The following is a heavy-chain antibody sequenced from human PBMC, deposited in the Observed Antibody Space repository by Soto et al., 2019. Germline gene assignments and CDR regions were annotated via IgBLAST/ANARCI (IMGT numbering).Heavy chain of an antibody. CDR3: ARPTQGYCSGGTCFSLFFDY. D-gene: IGHD2-15*01. CDR1: GYMFTPYL. J-gene: IGHJ4*02. CDR2: IYPGDFRT. V-gene: IGHV5-51*01. Sequence: GESLNVCCQASGYMFTPYLIAWVRQMPGKGLEWMAIIYPGDFRTAYSPSFRGQVTISADKSLSTAYLQWSSLKASDTATYYCARPTQGYCSGGTCFSLFFDYWGQGTLVTLSS.